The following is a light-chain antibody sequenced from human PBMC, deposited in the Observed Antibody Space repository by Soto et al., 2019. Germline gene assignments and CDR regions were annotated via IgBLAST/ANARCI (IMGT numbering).Light chain of an antibody. V-gene: IGKV3-15*01. Sequence: VMTQSPATLSVSPGERATLSCLASQSVSTKLAWYQQKPGQAPRLLIYGATTRATGIPARFSGSGSGTEFTLTISSLQSEDSAVYYCQQRSDWPWTFGQGTKVDIK. CDR2: GAT. CDR1: QSVSTK. J-gene: IGKJ1*01. CDR3: QQRSDWPWT.